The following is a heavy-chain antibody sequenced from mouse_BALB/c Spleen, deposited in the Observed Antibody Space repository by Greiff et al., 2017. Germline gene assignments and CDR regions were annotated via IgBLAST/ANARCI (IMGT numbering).Heavy chain of an antibody. CDR3: VRHTYGNLDY. Sequence: EVKVVESGGGLVQPKGSLKLSCAASGFTFNTYAMNWVRQAPGKGLEWVARIRSKSNNYATYYADSVKDRFTISRDDSQSMLYLQMNNLKTEDTAMYYCVRHTYGNLDYWGQGTTLTVSS. CDR1: GFTFNTYA. J-gene: IGHJ2*01. CDR2: IRSKSNNYAT. D-gene: IGHD2-1*01. V-gene: IGHV10-1*02.